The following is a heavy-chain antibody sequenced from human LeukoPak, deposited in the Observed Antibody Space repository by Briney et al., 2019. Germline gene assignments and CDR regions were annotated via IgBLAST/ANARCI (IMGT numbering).Heavy chain of an antibody. J-gene: IGHJ5*02. D-gene: IGHD3-10*01. CDR2: MNPNSGNT. Sequence: ASVKVSCTASGYTFTSYDINWVRQATGQGLEYMGWMNPNSGNTGYAQKFQGRVTMTRNTSISTAYMELSSLRSEDTAVYYCARSRFGELAWFDPWGQGTLVTVSS. CDR1: GYTFTSYD. V-gene: IGHV1-8*01. CDR3: ARSRFGELAWFDP.